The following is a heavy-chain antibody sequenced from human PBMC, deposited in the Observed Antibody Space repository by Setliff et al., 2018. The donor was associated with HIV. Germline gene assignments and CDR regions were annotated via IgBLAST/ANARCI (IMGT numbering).Heavy chain of an antibody. Sequence: SETLSLTCTVSNESMSNHYWSWIRQSPGKGLEWLGTVYYSGNTQYSPSLKSRVTISIEKSKNQFSLRLTSMSAVDTAVYYCARGADILTGYYALDYWGQGTLVTVSS. CDR2: VYYSGNT. J-gene: IGHJ4*02. CDR1: NESMSNHY. V-gene: IGHV4-59*11. CDR3: ARGADILTGYYALDY. D-gene: IGHD3-9*01.